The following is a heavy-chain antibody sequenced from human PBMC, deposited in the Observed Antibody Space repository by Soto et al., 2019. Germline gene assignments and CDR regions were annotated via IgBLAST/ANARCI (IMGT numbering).Heavy chain of an antibody. J-gene: IGHJ2*01. CDR2: IYPGDSDT. CDR3: ARHGFIDLPETVSTYFHWYFEL. CDR1: GYSFIDYW. V-gene: IGHV5-51*01. D-gene: IGHD4-17*01. Sequence: PGESLKISCKGSGYSFIDYWIGWVLQVPWKGLEWMGVIYPGDSDTRYSPSFQGHVTISADKSISTAYLQWSTLKASDTAMYYCARHGFIDLPETVSTYFHWYFELWGRGTLVTVSS.